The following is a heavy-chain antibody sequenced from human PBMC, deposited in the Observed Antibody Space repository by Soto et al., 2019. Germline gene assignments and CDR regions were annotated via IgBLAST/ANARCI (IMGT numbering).Heavy chain of an antibody. D-gene: IGHD3-10*01. V-gene: IGHV1-18*01. CDR3: ARDTDPPDYYGSGSYRAHDAFDI. Sequence: GASVKASSKASGYSFTSYGISWVRQAPGQGLEWMGWISAYNGNTNYAQKLQGRVTMTTDTSTSTAYMELRSLRSDDTAVYYCARDTDPPDYYGSGSYRAHDAFDIWGQGTMVTVSS. CDR1: GYSFTSYG. J-gene: IGHJ3*02. CDR2: ISAYNGNT.